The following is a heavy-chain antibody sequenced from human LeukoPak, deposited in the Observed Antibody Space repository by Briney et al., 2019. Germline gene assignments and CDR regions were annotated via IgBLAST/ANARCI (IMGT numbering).Heavy chain of an antibody. V-gene: IGHV4-34*01. CDR1: GGSFSGYY. J-gene: IGHJ4*02. D-gene: IGHD6-19*01. Sequence: SETLSLTCAVYGGSFSGYYWRWSWIRQPPGKGLEWIGEINHSGSTNYNPSLESRVTISVDTSKNQFSLKLSSVTAADTAVYYCARLTPVAGPVWGQGTLVTVSS. CDR3: ARLTPVAGPV. CDR2: INHSGST.